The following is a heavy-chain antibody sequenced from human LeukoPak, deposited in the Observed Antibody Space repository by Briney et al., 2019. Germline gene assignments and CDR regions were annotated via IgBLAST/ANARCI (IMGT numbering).Heavy chain of an antibody. V-gene: IGHV3-23*01. CDR1: GFTFSSYA. CDR3: AKDRNTMIVVSDLIDY. D-gene: IGHD3-22*01. CDR2: ISGSGGST. Sequence: PGGSLRLSCAASGFTFSSYAMSWVRQAPGKGLEWVSAISGSGGSTYYADSVKGRFTISRDNSKNTLYLQMNSLRAEDTAVYYCAKDRNTMIVVSDLIDYWGQGTLVTVSS. J-gene: IGHJ4*02.